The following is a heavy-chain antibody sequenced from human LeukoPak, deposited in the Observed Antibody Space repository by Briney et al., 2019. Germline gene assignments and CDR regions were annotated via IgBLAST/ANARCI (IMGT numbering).Heavy chain of an antibody. CDR2: FDPEDGET. CDR1: GYTLTELS. V-gene: IGHV1-24*01. D-gene: IGHD2-2*01. J-gene: IGHJ5*02. Sequence: ASVKASCKVSGYTLTELSMHWVRQAPGKGLEWMGGFDPEDGETIYAQKFQGRVTMTEDTSTDTAYMELSSLRSEDTAVYYCATDIFLNRYCSSTSCLPGGFDPWGQGTLVTVSS. CDR3: ATDIFLNRYCSSTSCLPGGFDP.